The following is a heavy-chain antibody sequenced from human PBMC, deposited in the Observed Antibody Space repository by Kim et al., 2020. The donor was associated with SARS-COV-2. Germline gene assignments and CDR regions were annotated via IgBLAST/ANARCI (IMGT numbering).Heavy chain of an antibody. D-gene: IGHD2-15*01. CDR1: GGSITGGYY. J-gene: IGHJ4*02. V-gene: IGHV4-31*03. CDR2: IYVGGNT. CDR3: ARTSTIGYCSGGTCYSSGYFDY. Sequence: SETLSLTCTVSGGSITGGYYWSWLRQHPGKGLEWVGYIYVGGNTYYNPSLKSRTSISVDTSQNQFSLTLTSVTAADTAVYYCARTSTIGYCSGGTCYSSGYFDYWGQGTLAT.